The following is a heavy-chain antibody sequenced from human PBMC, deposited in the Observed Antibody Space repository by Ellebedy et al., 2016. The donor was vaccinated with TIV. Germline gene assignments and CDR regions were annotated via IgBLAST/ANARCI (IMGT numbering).Heavy chain of an antibody. CDR3: ARRMEWLQYFEL. CDR1: DSSLGSSSFR. V-gene: IGHV4-39*02. Sequence: SETLSLXCSASDSSLGSSSFRWGWIRQSPGKGLEWIGNVYYSGSTVYNPSLKSRAIILLDTTDGHLSLNLKAVTAADTGVYYCARRMEWLQYFELWGPGILVTVAS. J-gene: IGHJ5*02. D-gene: IGHD5-12*01. CDR2: VYYSGST.